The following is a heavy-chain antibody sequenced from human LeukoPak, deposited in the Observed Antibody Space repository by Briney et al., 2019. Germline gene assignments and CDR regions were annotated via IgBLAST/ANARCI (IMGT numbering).Heavy chain of an antibody. V-gene: IGHV3-48*04. CDR1: GFTFSSYS. D-gene: IGHD3-16*01. Sequence: GGSLRLSCAASGFTFSSYSMNWVRQAPGEGLEWVSYISSSSSTIYYADSVKGRFTISRDNAKNSLYLQINSLRAEYTAVYYCARGGSDSDYWGQGTLITVSS. CDR2: ISSSSSTI. CDR3: ARGGSDSDY. J-gene: IGHJ4*02.